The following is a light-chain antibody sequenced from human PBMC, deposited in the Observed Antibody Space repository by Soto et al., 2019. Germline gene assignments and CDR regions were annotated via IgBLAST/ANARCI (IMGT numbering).Light chain of an antibody. CDR3: QQRSNWPT. CDR1: QSVSIK. Sequence: EIVMTQSPATLSVSPGERATLSCRASQSVSIKLAWYQQKPGQAPRLLIYGASSRATGIPDRFSGSGSGTDFTLTISSLEPEDFAVYYCQQRSNWPTFGPGTKVDIK. J-gene: IGKJ3*01. V-gene: IGKV3-11*01. CDR2: GAS.